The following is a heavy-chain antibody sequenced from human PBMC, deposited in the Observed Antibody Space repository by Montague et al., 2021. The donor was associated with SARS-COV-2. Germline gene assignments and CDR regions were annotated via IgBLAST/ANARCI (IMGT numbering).Heavy chain of an antibody. CDR3: AKGMRITSYYDGFDV. V-gene: IGHV3-33*06. CDR2: LWYDGGNK. J-gene: IGHJ6*02. CDR1: GFTFSSFG. D-gene: IGHD3-22*01. Sequence: SLRLSCAASGFTFSSFGMHWVRQAPGKGLEWVAALWYDGGNKYYADSVRGRFTISRDNSNNILYLQMNSLRAEDTAVYYCAKGMRITSYYDGFDVWGQGTTVTVSS.